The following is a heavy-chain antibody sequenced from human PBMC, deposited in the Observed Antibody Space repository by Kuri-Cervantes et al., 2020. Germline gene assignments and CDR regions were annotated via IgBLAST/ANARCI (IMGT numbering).Heavy chain of an antibody. CDR1: GFPFSDYY. V-gene: IGHV3-30-3*01. CDR3: ARGVGYSNSGRFDP. Sequence: GETLKISCEASGFPFSDYYMTWNRQAPGKGLEWVAVISYDGSNKYYANSVKGRFTISRDNSKNTLYLQMHSLRAEDTAVYYCARGVGYSNSGRFDPWGQGTLVTVSS. J-gene: IGHJ5*02. D-gene: IGHD4-11*01. CDR2: ISYDGSNK.